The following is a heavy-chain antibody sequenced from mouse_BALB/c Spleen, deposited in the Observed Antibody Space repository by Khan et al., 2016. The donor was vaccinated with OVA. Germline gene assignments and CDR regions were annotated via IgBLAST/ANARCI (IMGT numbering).Heavy chain of an antibody. Sequence: QVQLQQPGAELVRPGVSVKISCKGSGYTFTDFAMHWVKQSHAKGLEWIGVISTFYGDATYNQMFKDKATMTVDKSSSTAYVELVSLTSEDSAIYYCVRGSGNSRFAYWGQGTLVTVSA. J-gene: IGHJ3*01. CDR3: VRGSGNSRFAY. D-gene: IGHD1-3*01. CDR1: GYTFTDFA. V-gene: IGHV1S137*01. CDR2: ISTFYGDA.